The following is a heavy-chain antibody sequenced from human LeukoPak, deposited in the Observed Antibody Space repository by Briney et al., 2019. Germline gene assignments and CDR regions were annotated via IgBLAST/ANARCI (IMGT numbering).Heavy chain of an antibody. J-gene: IGHJ4*02. D-gene: IGHD2-15*01. Sequence: GGSLRLSCEASGFTLSNYAMTWVRQAPGKGLEWVSSISSSSSYIYYADSVKGRFTISRDNAKNSLYLQMNSLRAEDTAVYYCARDLGGRGGRDYWGQGTLVTVSS. CDR2: ISSSSSYI. CDR3: ARDLGGRGGRDY. CDR1: GFTLSNYA. V-gene: IGHV3-21*01.